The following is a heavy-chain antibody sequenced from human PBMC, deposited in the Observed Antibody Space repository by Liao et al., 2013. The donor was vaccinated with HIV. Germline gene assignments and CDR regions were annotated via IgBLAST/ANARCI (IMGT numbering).Heavy chain of an antibody. CDR3: ARVGMTTITGYYYYIDV. Sequence: QVQLEESGPGLVRPSETLSRTCTVSGASMTGYYWTWIRQSPGKGLEWIGYIYYSGSTYYNPSLESRVTISVDTSKNQFSLKLSAMTAADTAVYYCARVGMTTITGYYYYIDVWGKGTTVTVSS. D-gene: IGHD2-21*02. CDR2: IYYSGST. CDR1: GASMTGYY. V-gene: IGHV4-59*08. J-gene: IGHJ6*03.